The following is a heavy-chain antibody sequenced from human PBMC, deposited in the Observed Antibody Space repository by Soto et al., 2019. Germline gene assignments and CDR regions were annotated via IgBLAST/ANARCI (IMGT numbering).Heavy chain of an antibody. D-gene: IGHD5-18*01. V-gene: IGHV2-5*02. CDR2: IYWDDDK. J-gene: IGHJ4*02. CDR3: APPQGYSYGLPSFDY. Sequence: QITLKESGPTLVKPTQTLTLTCTFSGFSLSTSGVGVGWIRQPPGKALEWLALIYWDDDKRYSPSLKSRLTITEDTTKNQVVLTMTNMDPVDTATYYCAPPQGYSYGLPSFDYWGQGTLVTVSS. CDR1: GFSLSTSGVG.